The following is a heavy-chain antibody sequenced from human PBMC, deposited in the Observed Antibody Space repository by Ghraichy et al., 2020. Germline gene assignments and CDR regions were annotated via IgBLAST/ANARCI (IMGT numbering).Heavy chain of an antibody. Sequence: GGSLRLSCVGYGFRFSTYWMHWVRQAPGKGLVWVSRILPDGRYSNHADSVKGRFTISRDNARNTVYLQLNSLRVEDTAVYYCARTGDGPSSLVRWGQGTLVTVSS. CDR2: ILPDGRYS. D-gene: IGHD3-16*01. V-gene: IGHV3-74*01. J-gene: IGHJ4*02. CDR1: GFRFSTYW. CDR3: ARTGDGPSSLVR.